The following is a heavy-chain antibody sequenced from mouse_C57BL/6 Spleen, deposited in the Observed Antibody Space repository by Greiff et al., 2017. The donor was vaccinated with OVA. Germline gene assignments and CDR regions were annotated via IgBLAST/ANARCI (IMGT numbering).Heavy chain of an antibody. J-gene: IGHJ4*01. Sequence: VQLQQSGAELVKPGASVKLSCKASGYTFTSYWMQWVKQRPGQGLEWIGEIDPSDSYTNYNQKFKGKATLTVDTSSSTAYMQLSSLTSEDSAVYYCARRNYDYEAMDYWGQGTSVTVSS. CDR1: GYTFTSYW. CDR2: IDPSDSYT. CDR3: ARRNYDYEAMDY. V-gene: IGHV1-50*01. D-gene: IGHD1-1*02.